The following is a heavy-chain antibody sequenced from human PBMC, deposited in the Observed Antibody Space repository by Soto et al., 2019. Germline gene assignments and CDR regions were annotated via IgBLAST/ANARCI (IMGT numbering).Heavy chain of an antibody. Sequence: NPGGSLRLSCTVSGFTFGYYAMSWFRQAPGKGLEWVGFIRSKAYGGTTEYAASVKGRFTISRDDSKSIAYLQMNSLKTEDTAVYYCTREYHYYDSSGYRNWGQGTLVTVSS. CDR1: GFTFGYYA. CDR3: TREYHYYDSSGYRN. V-gene: IGHV3-49*05. CDR2: IRSKAYGGTT. D-gene: IGHD3-22*01. J-gene: IGHJ4*02.